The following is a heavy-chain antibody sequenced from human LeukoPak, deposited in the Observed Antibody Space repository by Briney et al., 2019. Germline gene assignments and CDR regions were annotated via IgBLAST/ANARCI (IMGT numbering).Heavy chain of an antibody. CDR2: INHSGGA. CDR3: ARGQGTVTTH. J-gene: IGHJ4*02. D-gene: IGHD4-17*01. Sequence: SETLSLTCAVSGGSFSGYYWTWIRQPPGRGLEWIGEINHSGGANYNPSLKSRVTISLDTSKNQFSLKLSSVTAADTALYYCARGQGTVTTHWGQGTLVTVSS. V-gene: IGHV4-34*01. CDR1: GGSFSGYY.